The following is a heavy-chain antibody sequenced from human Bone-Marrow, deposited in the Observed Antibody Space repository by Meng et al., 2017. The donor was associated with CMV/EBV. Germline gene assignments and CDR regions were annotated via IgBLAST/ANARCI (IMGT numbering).Heavy chain of an antibody. D-gene: IGHD2-2*02. J-gene: IGHJ4*02. V-gene: IGHV1-46*01. CDR1: GYTFTSYY. CDR3: ATHGIIRRYCSSTSCYTGNVVDY. Sequence: ASVKVSCKASGYTFTSYYMHWVRQAPGQGLEWMGIINPSGGSTSYAQKFQGRVTMTRDTSTSTVYMELSSLRSEDTAVYYCATHGIIRRYCSSTSCYTGNVVDYWGQGTLVTFSS. CDR2: INPSGGST.